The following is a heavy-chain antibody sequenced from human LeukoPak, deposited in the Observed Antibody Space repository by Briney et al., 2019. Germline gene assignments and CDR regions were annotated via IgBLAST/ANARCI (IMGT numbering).Heavy chain of an antibody. Sequence: PGGSLRLSCAASGFTFSSYAMSWLRRAPGKGLEWVSAISGSGGSTYYADSVKGRFTISRDNSKNTLYLQMNSLRAEDTAVYYCAKDHTPFRDYFDYWGQGTLVTVSS. J-gene: IGHJ4*02. D-gene: IGHD3-10*01. CDR3: AKDHTPFRDYFDY. V-gene: IGHV3-23*01. CDR2: ISGSGGST. CDR1: GFTFSSYA.